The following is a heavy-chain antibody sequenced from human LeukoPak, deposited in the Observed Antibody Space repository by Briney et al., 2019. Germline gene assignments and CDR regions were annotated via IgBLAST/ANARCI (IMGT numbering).Heavy chain of an antibody. D-gene: IGHD5-12*01. CDR1: GFTFSSYA. V-gene: IGHV3-30*04. Sequence: PGGSLRLSCAASGFTFSSYAMHWVRQAPGKGLEWVAVISYDGSNKYYADSVKGRFTISRDNSKNTLYLQMNSLRAEDTAVYYCAKEVARGAFDIWGQGTMVTVSS. CDR2: ISYDGSNK. CDR3: AKEVARGAFDI. J-gene: IGHJ3*02.